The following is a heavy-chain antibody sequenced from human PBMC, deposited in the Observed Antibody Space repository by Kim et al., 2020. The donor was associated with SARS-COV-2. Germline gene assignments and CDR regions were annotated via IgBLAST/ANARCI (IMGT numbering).Heavy chain of an antibody. D-gene: IGHD3-10*01. Sequence: GGSLRLSCAASGFTFSSYGMHWVRQAPGKGLEWVAVISYDGSNKYYADSVKGRFTISRDNSKNTLYLQMNSLRAEDTAVYYCAKEDVWFGELLRSYYHYGLDVWGQGTTVTVSS. CDR2: ISYDGSNK. CDR1: GFTFSSYG. J-gene: IGHJ6*02. V-gene: IGHV3-30*18. CDR3: AKEDVWFGELLRSYYHYGLDV.